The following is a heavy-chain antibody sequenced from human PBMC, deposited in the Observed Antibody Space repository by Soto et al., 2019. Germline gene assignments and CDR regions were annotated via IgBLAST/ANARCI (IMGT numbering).Heavy chain of an antibody. CDR2: INPNSGGT. D-gene: IGHD3-16*01. CDR3: ARVRGAGWNYFDY. CDR1: GYTFTGYY. Sequence: ASVKVSGKASGYTFTGYYMHWVRQAPGQGLEWMGWINPNSGGTNYAQKFQGRVTMTRDTSISTAYMELSRLRSDDTAVYYCARVRGAGWNYFDYWGQGTLVTVSS. J-gene: IGHJ4*02. V-gene: IGHV1-2*02.